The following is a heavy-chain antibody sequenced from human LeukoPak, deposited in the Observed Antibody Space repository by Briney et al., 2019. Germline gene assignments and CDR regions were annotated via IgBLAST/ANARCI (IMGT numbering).Heavy chain of an antibody. J-gene: IGHJ4*02. Sequence: ASVKVSCKASGSTFTNFAISWVRQAPGQGLEWMGWVSAKSGNTNYAQKFQGRVTMTTDTSTNTAYMELRSLRSDDTAAYCCARDGSGSYMPFDYWGQGTLVTVSS. CDR3: ARDGSGSYMPFDY. V-gene: IGHV1-18*01. CDR1: GSTFTNFA. CDR2: VSAKSGNT. D-gene: IGHD3-10*01.